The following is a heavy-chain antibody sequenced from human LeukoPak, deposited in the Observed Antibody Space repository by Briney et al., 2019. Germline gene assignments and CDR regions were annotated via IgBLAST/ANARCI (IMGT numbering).Heavy chain of an antibody. Sequence: PSETLSLTCTVSGGSISSYYWSWIRQPLGKGLEWIGYIYYSGSTNYNPSLKSRVTISVDTSKNQFSLKLSSVTAADTAVFYCARDNRHKYGWYGDYYYYMDVWGKGTTVTVSS. J-gene: IGHJ6*03. V-gene: IGHV4-59*01. CDR3: ARDNRHKYGWYGDYYYYMDV. CDR1: GGSISSYY. CDR2: IYYSGST. D-gene: IGHD6-19*01.